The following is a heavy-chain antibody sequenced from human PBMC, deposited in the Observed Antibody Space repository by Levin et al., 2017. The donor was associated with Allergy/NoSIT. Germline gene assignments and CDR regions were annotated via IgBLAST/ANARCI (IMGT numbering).Heavy chain of an antibody. Sequence: PGASVKVSCKASGYTFTGYYMHWVRQAPGQGLEWMGWINPNSGGTNYAQKFQGRVTMTRDTSISTAYMELSRLRSDDTAVYYCARKSVRTYYYDSSGENWFDPWGQGTLVTVSS. CDR1: GYTFTGYY. CDR2: INPNSGGT. J-gene: IGHJ5*02. V-gene: IGHV1-2*02. CDR3: ARKSVRTYYYDSSGENWFDP. D-gene: IGHD3-22*01.